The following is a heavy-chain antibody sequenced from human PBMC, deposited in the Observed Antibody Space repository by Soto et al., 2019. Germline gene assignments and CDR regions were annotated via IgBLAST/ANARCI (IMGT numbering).Heavy chain of an antibody. CDR2: IKQDGSEK. J-gene: IGHJ4*02. CDR3: ARAGGYYDSSGYLGFDY. V-gene: IGHV3-7*01. CDR1: GFTFSSYW. Sequence: GGSLRLSCAASGFTFSSYWMSWVRQAPGKGLEWVANIKQDGSEKYYVDSVKGRFTISRDNAKNSLYLQMNSLRAEDTAVYYCARAGGYYDSSGYLGFDYWGQGTLVTVSS. D-gene: IGHD3-22*01.